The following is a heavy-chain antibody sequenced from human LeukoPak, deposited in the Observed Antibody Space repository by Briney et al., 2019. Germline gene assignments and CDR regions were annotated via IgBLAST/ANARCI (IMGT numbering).Heavy chain of an antibody. CDR2: INHSGST. CDR1: GGSFSGYY. Sequence: SETLSLTCAVYGGSFSGYYWSWIRQPPGKGLEWIGEINHSGSTNYNPSLKSRFTISVDTSKNQFSLKLSSVTAADTAVYYCARGRLKARMFDPWGQGTLVTVSS. V-gene: IGHV4-34*01. J-gene: IGHJ5*02. CDR3: ARGRLKARMFDP.